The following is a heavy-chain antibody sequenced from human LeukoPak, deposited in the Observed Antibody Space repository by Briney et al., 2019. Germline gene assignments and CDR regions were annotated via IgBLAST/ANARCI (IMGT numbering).Heavy chain of an antibody. D-gene: IGHD6-13*01. CDR2: IIPIFGTA. Sequence: ASVKVSCKASGGTFGSYAISWVRQAPGQGLEWMGGIIPIFGTANYAQKFQGRVTITADESTSTAYMELSSLRSEDTAVYYCARTYSSSWYTLGGYGMVVWGQGTTVTVSS. CDR1: GGTFGSYA. CDR3: ARTYSSSWYTLGGYGMVV. V-gene: IGHV1-69*01. J-gene: IGHJ6*02.